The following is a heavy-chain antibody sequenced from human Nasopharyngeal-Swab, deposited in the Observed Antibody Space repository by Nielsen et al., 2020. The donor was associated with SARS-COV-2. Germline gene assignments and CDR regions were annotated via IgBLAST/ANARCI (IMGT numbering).Heavy chain of an antibody. CDR2: ISKRGNTI. CDR3: ARDTPNIYSGDAFDL. J-gene: IGHJ3*01. V-gene: IGHV3-48*02. D-gene: IGHD2-21*01. CDR1: GFTFSSPS. Sequence: GESLKISCAASGFTFSSPSMNWVRQAPGKGLEWLSYISKRGNTIYYANSVKGRFTVSRDNAKNSLYLQMNSLRDEDTAVYYCARDTPNIYSGDAFDLWGQGTVVTVSS.